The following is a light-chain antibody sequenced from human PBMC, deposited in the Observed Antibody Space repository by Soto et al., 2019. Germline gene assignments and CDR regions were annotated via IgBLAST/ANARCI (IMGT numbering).Light chain of an antibody. CDR1: QSINRH. CDR3: QQRNKWPPVT. Sequence: EIVLTQSPSTLSLSPGERATLSCRASQSINRHLAWYRQKPGQAPRLLIYDASNRATGVPTRFSGSGSGTDFTLTISSLEPEDFAVYYCQQRNKWPPVTFGGGTKVDIK. V-gene: IGKV3-11*01. J-gene: IGKJ4*01. CDR2: DAS.